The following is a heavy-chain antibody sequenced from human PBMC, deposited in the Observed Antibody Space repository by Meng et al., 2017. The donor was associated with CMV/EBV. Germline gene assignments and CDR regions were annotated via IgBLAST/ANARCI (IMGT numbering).Heavy chain of an antibody. CDR2: ISSSSSYI. CDR1: GFTFSSYS. D-gene: IGHD2-2*01. V-gene: IGHV3-21*01. CDR3: ARAEDIVVVPAARPLYYYYYGMDV. J-gene: IGHJ6*02. Sequence: GESLKISCAASGFTFSSYSMNWVRQAPGKGLEWVSYISSSSSYIYYADSVKGRFTISRDNAKNSLYLQMNTLRAEDTDVYYCARAEDIVVVPAARPLYYYYYGMDVWGQGTMVTVSS.